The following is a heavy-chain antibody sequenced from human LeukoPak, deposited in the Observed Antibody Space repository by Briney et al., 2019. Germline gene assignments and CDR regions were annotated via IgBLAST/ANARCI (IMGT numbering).Heavy chain of an antibody. CDR3: ARGGYCSSTSCYNHAFDI. V-gene: IGHV3-23*01. CDR2: TSGSGGST. CDR1: GFTFSSYA. J-gene: IGHJ3*02. D-gene: IGHD2-2*02. Sequence: QPGGSLRLSCAASGFTFSSYAMSWVRQAAGKGLEWFSATSGSGGSTYYADSVKGRFTISRDNSKNTLYLQMNSLRAEDTAVYYCARGGYCSSTSCYNHAFDIWGQGTMVTVSS.